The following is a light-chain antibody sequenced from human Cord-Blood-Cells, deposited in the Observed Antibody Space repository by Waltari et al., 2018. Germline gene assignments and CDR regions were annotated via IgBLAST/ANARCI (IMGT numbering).Light chain of an antibody. V-gene: IGKV1-39*01. J-gene: IGKJ2*03. CDR3: QQSYSTPG. CDR1: QSISSY. CDR2: AAS. Sequence: DIQMTQSPSSLSASVGDRVTITCRASQSISSYLNWYQQKPGKDPKLLIYAASSLQSGVPSRCSGSGSETDFTLTISSLRPEDFATYYCQQSYSTPGFGQGTKLEIK.